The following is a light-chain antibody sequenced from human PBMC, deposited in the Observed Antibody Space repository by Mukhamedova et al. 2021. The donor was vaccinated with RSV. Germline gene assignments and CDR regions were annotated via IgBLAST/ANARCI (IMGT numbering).Light chain of an antibody. V-gene: IGKV1-33*01. J-gene: IGKJ3*01. Sequence: WYQRRVHGKAPKLLIYDASNLETGVPSRFRGSGSGTHFTFTISSLQPEDIGTYYCQQYDSLLTFGPGTKVD. CDR2: DAS. CDR3: QQYDSLLT.